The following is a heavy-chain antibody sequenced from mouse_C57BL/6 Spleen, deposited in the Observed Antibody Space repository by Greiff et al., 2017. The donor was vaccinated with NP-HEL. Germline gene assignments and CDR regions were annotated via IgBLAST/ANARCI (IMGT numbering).Heavy chain of an antibody. CDR3: ARGGGYYGSSPWFAY. CDR1: GYTFTSYW. V-gene: IGHV1-52*01. CDR2: IDPSDSET. Sequence: QVQLQQPGAELVRPGSSVKLSCKASGYTFTSYWMHWVKQRPIQGLEWIGNIDPSDSETHYNQKFKDKATLTVDKSSSTASMQLSSLTSEDSAVYYCARGGGYYGSSPWFAYWGQGTLVTVSA. D-gene: IGHD1-1*01. J-gene: IGHJ3*01.